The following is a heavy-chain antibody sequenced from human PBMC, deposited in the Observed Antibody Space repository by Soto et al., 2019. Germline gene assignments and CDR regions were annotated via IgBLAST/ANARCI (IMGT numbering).Heavy chain of an antibody. CDR2: IYYSGST. D-gene: IGHD3-22*01. CDR1: GGSISSYY. Sequence: QVQLQESGPGLVKPSETLSLTCTVSGGSISSYYWSWIRQPPGKGLEWIGYIYYSGSTNYNPSLKIRVTISVDTSKVQFSLKLSSVTAEDTAVYYCARVVDDSSGYYPSYWYFELWGRGTLVTVSS. V-gene: IGHV4-59*01. CDR3: ARVVDDSSGYYPSYWYFEL. J-gene: IGHJ2*01.